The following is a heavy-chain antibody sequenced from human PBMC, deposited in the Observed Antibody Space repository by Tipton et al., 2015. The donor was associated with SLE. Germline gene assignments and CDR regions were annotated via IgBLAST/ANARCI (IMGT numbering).Heavy chain of an antibody. CDR2: TYYRSKWYN. CDR3: ARDTCIVGGDCRPYYFDL. CDR1: GDSVSSNSAA. V-gene: IGHV6-1*01. Sequence: GLVKPSQTLSLTCAISGDSVSSNSAAWNWIRQSPSRGLEWLGRTYYRSKWYNDYAVSVKSRITTNPDTSKNQFSLKLSSVTAADTAVYYCARDTCIVGGDCRPYYFDLWGRGTLVTVSS. D-gene: IGHD2-21*01. J-gene: IGHJ2*01.